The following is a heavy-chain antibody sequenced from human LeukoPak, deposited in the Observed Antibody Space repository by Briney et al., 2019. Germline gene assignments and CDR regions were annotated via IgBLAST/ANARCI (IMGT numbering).Heavy chain of an antibody. D-gene: IGHD2-15*01. CDR3: ARLGLRRDSYCSGDSCYRFDY. CDR2: IYYSGST. J-gene: IGHJ4*02. Sequence: PPETLSLTCTVSGGSISSGGYYWSWIRQHPGKGLEWIGYIYYSGSTYSNPSLKSRVTISVDTSKNQFSLNLSSVTAADTAVYYCARLGLRRDSYCSGDSCYRFDYWGQGTLVTVSS. V-gene: IGHV4-31*03. CDR1: GGSISSGGYY.